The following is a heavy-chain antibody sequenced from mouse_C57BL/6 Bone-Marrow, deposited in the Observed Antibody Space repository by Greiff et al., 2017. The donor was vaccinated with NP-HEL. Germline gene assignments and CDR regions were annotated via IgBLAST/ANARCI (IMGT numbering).Heavy chain of an antibody. CDR2: ISDGCSYT. V-gene: IGHV5-4*01. D-gene: IGHD2-4*01. CDR1: GFTFSSYA. J-gene: IGHJ3*01. Sequence: EVKVVESGGGLVKPGGSLKLSCAASGFTFSSYAMSWVRQTPEKRLEWVATISDGCSYTYYPDNVKGRFTISRDNAKNNLYLQMSHLKSEDTAMYYCAREGDYDYAAWFAYWGQGTLVTVSA. CDR3: AREGDYDYAAWFAY.